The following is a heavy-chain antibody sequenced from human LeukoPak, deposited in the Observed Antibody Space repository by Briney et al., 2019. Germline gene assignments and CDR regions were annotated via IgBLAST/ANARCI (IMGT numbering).Heavy chain of an antibody. J-gene: IGHJ4*02. D-gene: IGHD2-15*01. Sequence: GGSLRLSCAASGFTFSSYAMSWVRQAPGKGLEWVSAISAGSTNKYYADSVKGRFTISRNNSKNTLYLQMNSLRDEDTAIYYCAKGKAVVGAAGPDYWGQGTLVTVSS. CDR2: ISAGSTNK. CDR1: GFTFSSYA. V-gene: IGHV3-23*01. CDR3: AKGKAVVGAAGPDY.